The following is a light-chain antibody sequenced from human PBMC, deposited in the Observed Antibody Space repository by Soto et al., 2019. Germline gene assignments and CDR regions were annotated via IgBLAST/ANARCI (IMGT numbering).Light chain of an antibody. CDR2: AAS. J-gene: IGKJ4*01. Sequence: DIQMTQSPSSLSASVGDRVTITCRANQSISSYLNWYQQKPGKAPKLLIHAASSLQSGVPSRFSGSGSGTDFTLTISSLQPEDFATYYCQQSYSTPLTFGGGTKVEIK. V-gene: IGKV1-39*01. CDR1: QSISSY. CDR3: QQSYSTPLT.